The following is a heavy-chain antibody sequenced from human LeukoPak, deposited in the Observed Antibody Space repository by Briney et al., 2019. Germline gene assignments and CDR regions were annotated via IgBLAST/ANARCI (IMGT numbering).Heavy chain of an antibody. CDR1: GFTFSNYP. CDR3: ARDRGGAYDY. V-gene: IGHV3-64*01. Sequence: GGSLRLSCAAFGFTFSNYPMHWVRQAPGKGLEYVSSITSNGGSTYYANSVKGRFTISRDNSKNTLYLQMVNLRADDMAVYYWARDRGGAYDYWGQGTLVTVSS. CDR2: ITSNGGST. J-gene: IGHJ4*02. D-gene: IGHD1-26*01.